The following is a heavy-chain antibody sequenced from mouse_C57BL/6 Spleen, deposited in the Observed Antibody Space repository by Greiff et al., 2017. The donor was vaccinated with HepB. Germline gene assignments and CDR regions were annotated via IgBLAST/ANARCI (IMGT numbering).Heavy chain of an antibody. D-gene: IGHD2-3*01. Sequence: VQLQQSGAELVMPGASVKLSCKASGYTFTSYWMHWVKQRPGQGLEWIGEIDPSDSYTNYNQKFKGKSTLTVDKSSSTAYMQLSSLTSEDSAVYYCARNRWLLLYYAMDYWVQGTSVTVSS. CDR2: IDPSDSYT. J-gene: IGHJ4*01. CDR1: GYTFTSYW. V-gene: IGHV1-69*01. CDR3: ARNRWLLLYYAMDY.